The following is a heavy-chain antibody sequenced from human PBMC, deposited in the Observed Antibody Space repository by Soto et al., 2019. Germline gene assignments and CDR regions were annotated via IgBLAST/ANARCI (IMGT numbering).Heavy chain of an antibody. CDR2: ISSTTNYI. V-gene: IGHV3-21*06. CDR1: GFTFSSHV. CDR3: ARESEDLTSNFDY. J-gene: IGHJ4*02. Sequence: GGSLRLSCAASGFTFSSHVMTWVRQGTGKGLEWVSTISSTTNYIYYGDSMKGRFTISRDNAKNSLYLEMNSLRAEDTAVYYCARESEDLTSNFDYWGQGTLVTVSS.